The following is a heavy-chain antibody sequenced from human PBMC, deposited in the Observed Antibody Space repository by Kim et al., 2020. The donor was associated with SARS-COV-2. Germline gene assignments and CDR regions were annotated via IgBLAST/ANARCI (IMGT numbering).Heavy chain of an antibody. J-gene: IGHJ4*02. Sequence: NYNPSLKSRVTISVDTSKNQFSLKLSSVTAADTAVYYCARGSSSGYLTDYWGQGTLVTVSS. V-gene: IGHV4-34*01. CDR3: ARGSSSGYLTDY. D-gene: IGHD3-22*01.